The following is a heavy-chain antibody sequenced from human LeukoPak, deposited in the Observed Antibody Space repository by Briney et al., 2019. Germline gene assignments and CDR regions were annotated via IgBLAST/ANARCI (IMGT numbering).Heavy chain of an antibody. CDR1: GGSISGYY. Sequence: SETLSLTCTVSGGSISGYYWSWIRQPPGKGLEWIGYIYYSGSTNYNPSLKSRVTISVDTSKNQFSLKLSSVTAADTAVYYCARALGEQWQDYYFDYWGQGTLVTVSS. CDR2: IYYSGST. CDR3: ARALGEQWQDYYFDY. V-gene: IGHV4-59*01. D-gene: IGHD6-19*01. J-gene: IGHJ4*02.